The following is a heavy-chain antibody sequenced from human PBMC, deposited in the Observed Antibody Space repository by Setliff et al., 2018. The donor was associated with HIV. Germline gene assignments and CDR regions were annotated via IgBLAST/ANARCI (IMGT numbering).Heavy chain of an antibody. V-gene: IGHV1-46*01. J-gene: IGHJ4*02. D-gene: IGHD1-20*01. Sequence: ASVKVSCKASGYTFTGHYLHWVRQAPGQGLEWMGIINPSGGSTTYAQKFQGRVTVTRDTSTSTVYMELSSLRSEDTAVYHCARSDISGTGYFDSWGQGTLVTVSS. CDR2: INPSGGST. CDR1: GYTFTGHY. CDR3: ARSDISGTGYFDS.